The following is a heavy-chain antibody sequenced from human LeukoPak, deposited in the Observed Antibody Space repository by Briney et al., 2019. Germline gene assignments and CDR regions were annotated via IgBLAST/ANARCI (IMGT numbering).Heavy chain of an antibody. V-gene: IGHV3-23*01. D-gene: IGHD6-19*01. Sequence: PGGSLRLSCTVSGFTLSSYESRWIRQAPGKVLEWVSSIDYDGGRGHYADSVKGRFTISRDNSNNTLFLHLNSLRGEDTAVYYCTRNSGWYGLSWGQGTLVTVSS. CDR2: IDYDGGRG. J-gene: IGHJ1*01. CDR3: TRNSGWYGLS. CDR1: GFTLSSYE.